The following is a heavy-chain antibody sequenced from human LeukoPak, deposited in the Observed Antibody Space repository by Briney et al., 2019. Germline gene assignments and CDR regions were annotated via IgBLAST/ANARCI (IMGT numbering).Heavy chain of an antibody. V-gene: IGHV3-7*01. CDR3: ARETLEASFDY. CDR2: IKQDGSEK. J-gene: IGHJ4*02. CDR1: GFTFSSSW. Sequence: GGSLRLSCAASGFTFSSSWTSWVRQAPGKGLEWVANIKQDGSEKYYVDSVKGRFTISRDNAKNSLYLQMNSLRAEDTAVYYCARETLEASFDYWGQGTLVTVSS. D-gene: IGHD5/OR15-5a*01.